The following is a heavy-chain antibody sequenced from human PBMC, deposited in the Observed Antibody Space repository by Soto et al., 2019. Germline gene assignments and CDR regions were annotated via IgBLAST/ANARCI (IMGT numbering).Heavy chain of an antibody. V-gene: IGHV3-53*01. D-gene: IGHD4-17*01. CDR2: VYSADGT. J-gene: IGHJ3*01. CDR3: ATWLLREHAFAV. CDR1: GFIVNGKKY. Sequence: DVQVEESGGGLIQPGGSLRLSCAASGFIVNGKKYLTWVRQAPGKGLEWLSAVYSADGTFYADSVKGRFTGSLDNVKNTVYLQMNSLRSEDTGVYYCATWLLREHAFAVWGPGTRVTVSA.